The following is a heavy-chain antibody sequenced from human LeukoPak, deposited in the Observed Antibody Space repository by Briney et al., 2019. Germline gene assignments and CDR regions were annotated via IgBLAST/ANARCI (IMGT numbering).Heavy chain of an antibody. CDR2: ISGGGGST. V-gene: IGHV3-23*01. D-gene: IGHD3-22*01. J-gene: IGHJ4*02. CDR3: AKHYDISGYYPY. Sequence: GGSLRLSCAASGFTFSTYAMSWVRQAPGKGLEWVSAISGGGGSTHYADSVKGRFTISRVNSKNTLFLQMSSLRADDTAIYYCAKHYDISGYYPYWGQGTLVTVSS. CDR1: GFTFSTYA.